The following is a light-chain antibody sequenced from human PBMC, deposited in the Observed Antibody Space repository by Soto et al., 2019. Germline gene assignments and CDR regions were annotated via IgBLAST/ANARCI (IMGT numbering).Light chain of an antibody. J-gene: IGLJ2*01. CDR2: TNT. CDR1: SSNIGAGYD. V-gene: IGLV1-40*01. CDR3: HSYDNSLSGVL. Sequence: QAVVTQPPSVSGAPGQRVTISCTGSSSNIGAGYDVHWYQQLPGTAPKLLIYTNTNRPSGVPDRFSGSKSGTSASLAITGLQAEDEADYYCHSYDNSLSGVLFGGGTKLTVL.